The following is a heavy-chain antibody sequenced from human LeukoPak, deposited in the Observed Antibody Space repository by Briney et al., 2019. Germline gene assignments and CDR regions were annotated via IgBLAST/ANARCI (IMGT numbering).Heavy chain of an antibody. V-gene: IGHV1-2*02. Sequence: GDSVKVSCKASGYTFTGYYMHWVRQAPGQGLEWMGWINPNSGGTNYAQKFQGRVTMTRDTSISTAYMELSRLRSDDTAVNYCARDSRTRLDPLDYWGQGTLVTVSS. CDR2: INPNSGGT. CDR3: ARDSRTRLDPLDY. CDR1: GYTFTGYY. D-gene: IGHD2/OR15-2a*01. J-gene: IGHJ4*02.